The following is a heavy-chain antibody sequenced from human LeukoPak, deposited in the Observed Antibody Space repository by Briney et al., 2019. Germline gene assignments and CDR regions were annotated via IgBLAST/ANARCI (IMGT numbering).Heavy chain of an antibody. V-gene: IGHV1-69*01. J-gene: IGHJ4*02. CDR3: ASRLYCSNTRCRNFPFAY. CDR2: IIPIFGTA. Sequence: SVKVSCKASGGTFSSYAINWVRQAPGQGLEWMGGIIPIFGTANYAQKSQDRVTITADESTSTAYMELSSLRSEDTAIYYCASRLYCSNTRCRNFPFAYWGQGTLVTVSS. D-gene: IGHD2-2*01. CDR1: GGTFSSYA.